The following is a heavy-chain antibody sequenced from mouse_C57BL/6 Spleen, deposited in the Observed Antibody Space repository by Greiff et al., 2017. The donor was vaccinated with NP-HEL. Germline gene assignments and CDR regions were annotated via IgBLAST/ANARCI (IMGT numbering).Heavy chain of an antibody. J-gene: IGHJ2*01. Sequence: QVQLQQSGPELVKPGASVKISCKASGYAFSSSWMNWVKQRPGKGLEWIGRIYPGDGDTNYNGKFKVKATLTADTSSSTAYMQLSSLTSEDSAVYFCARYNYGSSYVGDYWGQGTTLTVSS. CDR1: GYAFSSSW. D-gene: IGHD1-1*01. CDR3: ARYNYGSSYVGDY. V-gene: IGHV1-82*01. CDR2: IYPGDGDT.